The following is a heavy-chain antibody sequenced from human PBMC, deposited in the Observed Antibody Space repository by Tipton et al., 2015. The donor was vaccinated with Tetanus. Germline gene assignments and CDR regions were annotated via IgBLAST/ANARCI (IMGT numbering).Heavy chain of an antibody. CDR3: ARGVTDGYNRRFDY. D-gene: IGHD5-24*01. J-gene: IGHJ4*02. CDR2: ISNTGST. CDR1: GDSVSSGGYD. Sequence: TLSLTCTVSGDSVSSGGYDWGSIRQSPGKGLELIGYISNTGSTSYNPSLQSRVSMSVDTSKNQFSLRLSSVTAADTAVYYCARGVTDGYNRRFDYWGQGTLVAVSP. V-gene: IGHV4-61*08.